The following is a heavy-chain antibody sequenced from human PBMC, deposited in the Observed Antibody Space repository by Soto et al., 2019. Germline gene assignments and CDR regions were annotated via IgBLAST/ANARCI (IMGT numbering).Heavy chain of an antibody. D-gene: IGHD3-22*01. CDR3: ARGGYYDSSGYYYVGVFDY. Sequence: SETLSLTCTVSGGSISSYYWSWIRQPPGKGLEWIGYISYNGSTNYNPSLKSRVTISVDTSKNQFSLKLSSVTAADTAVYYCARGGYYDSSGYYYVGVFDYWGQGTLVTVSS. J-gene: IGHJ4*02. CDR2: ISYNGST. V-gene: IGHV4-59*01. CDR1: GGSISSYY.